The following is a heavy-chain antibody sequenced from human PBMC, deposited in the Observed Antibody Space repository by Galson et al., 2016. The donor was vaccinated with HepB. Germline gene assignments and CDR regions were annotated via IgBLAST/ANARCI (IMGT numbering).Heavy chain of an antibody. V-gene: IGHV3-9*01. CDR2: ISWNSGSI. CDR3: ARSYGSGKFPNMQYYWYYGLDV. J-gene: IGHJ6*02. Sequence: SLRLSCAASGFTFDDYAMHWVRQVPGKGLEWVSGISWNSGSIGYADSVQGRFTIPRDNANNSLSLQMNSLTPEDTALYHCARSYGSGKFPNMQYYWYYGLDVWGQGTTVAVSS. D-gene: IGHD3-10*01. CDR1: GFTFDDYA.